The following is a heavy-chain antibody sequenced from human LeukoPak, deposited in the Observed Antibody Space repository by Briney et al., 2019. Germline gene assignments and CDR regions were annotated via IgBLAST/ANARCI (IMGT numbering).Heavy chain of an antibody. CDR2: INPNSGGT. CDR1: GYTFTGYY. D-gene: IGHD6-13*01. J-gene: IGHJ3*02. CDR3: ARDRYSSSWYPHDAFDI. V-gene: IGHV1-2*02. Sequence: ASVKVSCKASGYTFTGYYMHWVRQAPGQGLEWMGWINPNSGGTNYAQKFQGRVTMTRDTSISTAYMELSRLRSDDTAVYYCARDRYSSSWYPHDAFDIWGQGTMVTVSS.